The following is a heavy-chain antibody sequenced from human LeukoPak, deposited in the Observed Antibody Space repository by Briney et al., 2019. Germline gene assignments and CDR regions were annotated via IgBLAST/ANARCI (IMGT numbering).Heavy chain of an antibody. J-gene: IGHJ4*02. Sequence: SVKVSCKASGYTFTSYYMHWVRQAPGQGLEWMGGIIPIFGTANYAQKFQGRVTITADESTSTAYMELSSLRSEDTAVYYCASRDYYDSSGNDYWGQGTLVTVSS. V-gene: IGHV1-69*13. CDR2: IIPIFGTA. CDR1: GYTFTSYY. CDR3: ASRDYYDSSGNDY. D-gene: IGHD3-22*01.